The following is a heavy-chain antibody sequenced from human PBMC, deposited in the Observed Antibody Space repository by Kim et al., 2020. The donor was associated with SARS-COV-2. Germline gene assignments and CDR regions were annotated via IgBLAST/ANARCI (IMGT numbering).Heavy chain of an antibody. CDR3: AIVKGYYYGSGSDY. V-gene: IGHV4-34*01. Sequence: SETLSLTCAVYGGSFSGYYWSWIRQPPGKGLEWIGEINHSGSTNYNPSLKSRVTISVDTSKNQFSLKLSSVTPADTAVYYCAIVKGYYYGSGSDYWGQGT. CDR1: GGSFSGYY. CDR2: INHSGST. J-gene: IGHJ4*02. D-gene: IGHD3-10*01.